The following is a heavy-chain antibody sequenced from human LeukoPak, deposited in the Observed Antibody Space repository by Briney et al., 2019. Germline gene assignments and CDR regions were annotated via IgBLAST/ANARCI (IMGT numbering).Heavy chain of an antibody. D-gene: IGHD6-6*01. Sequence: SETLSLTCTVSGGSFTTHYWNWFRQPAGKGLEWIGRIYSGGSTNYKSSLKSRVIMSIDTSKRQLSLKLSSVTAADTAIYYCARDIGLDYSGSSFASDIWGPGTLVIVSS. J-gene: IGHJ3*02. CDR1: GGSFTTHY. V-gene: IGHV4-4*07. CDR3: ARDIGLDYSGSSFASDI. CDR2: IYSGGST.